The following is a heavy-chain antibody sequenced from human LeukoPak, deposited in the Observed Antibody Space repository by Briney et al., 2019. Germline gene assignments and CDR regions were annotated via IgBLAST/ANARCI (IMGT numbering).Heavy chain of an antibody. CDR2: MRPTSPYT. V-gene: IGHV1-8*01. Sequence: GASVKVSCKASGYSISNYDINWVRQAPGQGLEWMGWMRPTSPYTGYAQKFQDRVTTSSDTSINTAFMEFHSLTSEDTAVYYCARGGGWAEIGLDVWGQGTVVTVSP. J-gene: IGHJ3*01. CDR3: ARGGGWAEIGLDV. D-gene: IGHD6-19*01. CDR1: GYSISNYD.